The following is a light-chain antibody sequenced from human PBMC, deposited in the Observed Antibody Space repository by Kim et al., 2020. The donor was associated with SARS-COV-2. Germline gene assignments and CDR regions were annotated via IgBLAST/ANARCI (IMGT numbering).Light chain of an antibody. Sequence: DIQMTQSPSSLSASLGDRVTITCRASQGIRSDLGWYQQKPGRAPTRLIYGASTLESGVPSRFSGSGSGTEFTLTISSLQPEDFATYYCLQHHAYPRTFGQGTKVDIK. J-gene: IGKJ1*01. CDR3: LQHHAYPRT. V-gene: IGKV1-17*01. CDR2: GAS. CDR1: QGIRSD.